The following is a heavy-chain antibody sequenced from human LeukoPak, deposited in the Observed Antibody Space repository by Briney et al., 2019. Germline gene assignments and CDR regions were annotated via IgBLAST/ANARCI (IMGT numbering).Heavy chain of an antibody. V-gene: IGHV4-39*07. J-gene: IGHJ4*02. CDR2: IYYSGST. D-gene: IGHD2-15*01. CDR1: GGSISSSSYY. CDR3: ARVRVVVVAATYPYFDY. Sequence: SETLSLTCTVSGGSISSSSYYWGWIRQPPGKGLEWIGSIYYSGSTYYNPSLKSRVTISVDTSKNQFSLKLSSVTAADTAVYYCARVRVVVVAATYPYFDYWGQGTLVTVSS.